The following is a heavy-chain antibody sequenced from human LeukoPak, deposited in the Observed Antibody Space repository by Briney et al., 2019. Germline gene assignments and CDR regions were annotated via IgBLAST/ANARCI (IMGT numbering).Heavy chain of an antibody. Sequence: ASVKVSCKASGYTFTGYYMHWVRQAPGQGLEWMGWINPNSGGTNYAQKFQGRVTMTRDTSISKAYMELSSLRSEDTAVYYCARGYGSGSYYNRFDYWGQGTLVTVSS. V-gene: IGHV1-2*02. CDR2: INPNSGGT. D-gene: IGHD3-10*01. CDR3: ARGYGSGSYYNRFDY. CDR1: GYTFTGYY. J-gene: IGHJ4*02.